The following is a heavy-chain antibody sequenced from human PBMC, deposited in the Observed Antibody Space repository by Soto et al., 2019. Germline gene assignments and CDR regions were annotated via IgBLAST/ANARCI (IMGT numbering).Heavy chain of an antibody. D-gene: IGHD2-21*02. CDR1: GGSISSSSYF. Sequence: SETLSLTCSVSGGSISSSSYFWGWIRQPPGKGLEWIGSIYYSGSTYYNPSLKSRVTVSVDTSKNQFSLKLSSVTAADTAVYYCARHPSDFWFDPWGQRTLVTVSS. CDR2: IYYSGST. CDR3: ARHPSDFWFDP. J-gene: IGHJ5*02. V-gene: IGHV4-39*01.